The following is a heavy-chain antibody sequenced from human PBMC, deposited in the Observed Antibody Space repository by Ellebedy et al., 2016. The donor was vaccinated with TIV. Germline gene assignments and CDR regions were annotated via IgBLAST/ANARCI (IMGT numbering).Heavy chain of an antibody. J-gene: IGHJ4*02. D-gene: IGHD5-18*01. V-gene: IGHV3-11*06. CDR3: ARVMDKAMVNDY. CDR1: GFTFSDYY. CDR2: ISTLSSYV. Sequence: PGGSLRLSCAASGFTFSDYYMTWIRQAPGTGREWVSYISTLSSYVNYADSVKGRFTISRDNANNSLYLQMNSLRAEDTAFYYCARVMDKAMVNDYWGQGTLVTVSS.